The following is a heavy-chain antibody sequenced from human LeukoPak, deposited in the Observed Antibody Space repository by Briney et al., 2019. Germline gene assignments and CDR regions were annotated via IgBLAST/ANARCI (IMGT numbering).Heavy chain of an antibody. CDR1: GFTVSSNY. CDR3: AREGQQLGFDC. D-gene: IGHD6-13*01. CDR2: IYSGGST. Sequence: GGSLRLSCAASGFTVSSNYMSRVRQAPGKGLEWVSVIYSGGSTYYADSVKGRFTISRDNSKNTLYLQMNSLRAEDTAVYYCAREGQQLGFDCWGQGTLVTVSS. V-gene: IGHV3-53*01. J-gene: IGHJ4*02.